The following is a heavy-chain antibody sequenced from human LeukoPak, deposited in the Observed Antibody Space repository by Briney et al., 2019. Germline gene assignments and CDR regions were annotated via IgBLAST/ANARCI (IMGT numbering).Heavy chain of an antibody. V-gene: IGHV1-69*05. CDR3: ARDTFFACSSTSCSDY. D-gene: IGHD2-2*01. J-gene: IGHJ4*02. Sequence: SVKVSCKASGCTFSSYAISWVRQAPGQGLEWMGRIIPIFGTANYAQKFQGRVTITTEESTSTAYMELSSLRSEDTAVYYCARDTFFACSSTSCSDYWGQGTLVTVSS. CDR2: IIPIFGTA. CDR1: GCTFSSYA.